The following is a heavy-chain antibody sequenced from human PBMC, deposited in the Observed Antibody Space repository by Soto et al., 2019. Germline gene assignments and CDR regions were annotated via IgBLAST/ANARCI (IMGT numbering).Heavy chain of an antibody. D-gene: IGHD6-19*01. CDR2: ITYDGGST. CDR1: GLTFSSYV. Sequence: GGSLRLSCAASGLTFSSYVMPWARQAPGKGLEWVSVITYDGGSTYYADSVKGRFTISRDNSKNTLYLQMNSLRAEDTAVYYCAKDQPGLAVAKFLDYRGQGTLVTLPS. V-gene: IGHV3-30*18. J-gene: IGHJ4*02. CDR3: AKDQPGLAVAKFLDY.